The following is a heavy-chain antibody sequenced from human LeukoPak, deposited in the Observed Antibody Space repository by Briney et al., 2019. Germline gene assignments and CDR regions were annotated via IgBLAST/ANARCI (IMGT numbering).Heavy chain of an antibody. V-gene: IGHV4-39*01. D-gene: IGHD3-3*01. Sequence: SETLSLTCTVSGGSISSSGYYWGWIRQPPGKGLEWIGSIYYSGSTYYNPSLKSRVTISVDTSKNQFSLKLSSVTAADTAVYYCARHITIFGVVIKGGSYYFDYWGQGTLVTVSS. CDR2: IYYSGST. CDR1: GGSISSSGYY. J-gene: IGHJ4*02. CDR3: ARHITIFGVVIKGGSYYFDY.